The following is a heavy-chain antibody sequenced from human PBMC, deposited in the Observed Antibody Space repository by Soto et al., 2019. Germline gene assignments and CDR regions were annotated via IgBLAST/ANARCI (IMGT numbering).Heavy chain of an antibody. CDR2: IDHSGST. CDR1: GVSLSNPNW. J-gene: IGHJ3*02. V-gene: IGHV4-4*02. CDR3: AGGIFYAFEI. Sequence: QVQLQESGPGLVKPSGTLSLTCAVSGVSLSNPNWWAWVRQAPGKGLEWIGEIDHSGSTNYNPSLNGLVTISQDRWKNQFALRLSSVAAADTAVDYCAGGIFYAFEIWGQVTMVTVS. D-gene: IGHD3-9*01.